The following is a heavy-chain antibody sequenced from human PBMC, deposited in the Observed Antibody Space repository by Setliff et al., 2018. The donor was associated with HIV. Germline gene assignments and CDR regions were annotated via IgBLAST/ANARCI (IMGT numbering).Heavy chain of an antibody. CDR1: GYTFTDHY. Sequence: ASVKVSCKASGYTFTDHYIHWVRQAPGQGLEWMGWINSASGGANYAQNFQGRVTVTRDTSINTAYVELNSLKSDDTAVYYCARDYLHVFDIWGQGTMVTV. V-gene: IGHV1-2*02. CDR2: INSASGGA. J-gene: IGHJ3*02. CDR3: ARDYLHVFDI.